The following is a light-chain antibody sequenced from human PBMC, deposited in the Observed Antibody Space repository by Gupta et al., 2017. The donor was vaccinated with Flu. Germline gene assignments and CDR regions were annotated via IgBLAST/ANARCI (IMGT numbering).Light chain of an antibody. CDR1: PSVSSN. CDR3: QQYNNGQPYT. Sequence: ATLSVSPGERATLSCRASPSVSSNLAWYQQNPGKAPRLLSYGASTRATGIPARFRGSGSGTEFTRTISSLKSEDFAVYYGQQYNNGQPYTFGQGTKLEIK. V-gene: IGKV3-15*01. CDR2: GAS. J-gene: IGKJ2*01.